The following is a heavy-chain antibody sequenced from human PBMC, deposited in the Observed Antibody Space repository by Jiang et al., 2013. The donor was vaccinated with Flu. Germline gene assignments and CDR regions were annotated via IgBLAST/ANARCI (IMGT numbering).Heavy chain of an antibody. CDR1: GFSLSTSGVC. CDR2: IDWDNDE. D-gene: IGHD3-10*01. V-gene: IGHV2-70*16. CDR3: ARTHFGESMGVWFDS. J-gene: IGHJ5*01. Sequence: KPTQTLTLTCTFSGFSLSTSGVCVSWTRQPPGKALEWLARIDWDNDEFYSPFLKTRLTISKDTSKNQVVLTMANMDPADTATYYCARTHFGESMGVWFDSWGQGTLVTVSS.